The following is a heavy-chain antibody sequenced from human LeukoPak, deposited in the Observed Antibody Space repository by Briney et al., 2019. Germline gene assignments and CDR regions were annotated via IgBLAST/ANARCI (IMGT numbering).Heavy chain of an antibody. CDR2: IDPSDSYT. CDR3: ARSMASAGTRWASDY. V-gene: IGHV5-10-1*01. D-gene: IGHD6-13*01. J-gene: IGHJ4*02. Sequence: PGEPLNIPSKCSGYSFTNYWINWVRQIPGKGLEWMGRIDPSDSYTTYSPSFQGHITSSVNKSVSTAYLQWSSLKASDTAMYYWARSMASAGTRWASDYWGQGTLVTVSS. CDR1: GYSFTNYW.